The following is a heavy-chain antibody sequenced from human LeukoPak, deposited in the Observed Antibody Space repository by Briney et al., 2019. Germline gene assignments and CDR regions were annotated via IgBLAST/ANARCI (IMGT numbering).Heavy chain of an antibody. CDR3: ARSLDIVVVPAAKENNYYYYYMDV. CDR1: GGTFSSYA. D-gene: IGHD2-2*03. J-gene: IGHJ6*03. Sequence: GASVKVSCKASGGTFSSYAISWVRQAPGQGLEWMGGIIPIFGTANYAQKFQGRVTITTDESTSTAYMELSSLRSEDTAVYYCARSLDIVVVPAAKENNYYYYYMDVWGKGTTVTVSS. CDR2: IIPIFGTA. V-gene: IGHV1-69*05.